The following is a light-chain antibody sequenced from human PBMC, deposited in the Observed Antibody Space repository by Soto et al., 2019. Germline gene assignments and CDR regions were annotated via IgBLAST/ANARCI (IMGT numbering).Light chain of an antibody. CDR2: GVS. Sequence: IVMTHSPATLSVSPWYTSTISFRSTHSVAGNLAWYQQKPGQPPRLLIYGVSTRATGVPARFSGSGSETDFSLTISSLQIEDFALYYCQQSNNWPPLTFGGGTKVDIK. J-gene: IGKJ4*01. CDR3: QQSNNWPPLT. CDR1: HSVAGN. V-gene: IGKV3-15*01.